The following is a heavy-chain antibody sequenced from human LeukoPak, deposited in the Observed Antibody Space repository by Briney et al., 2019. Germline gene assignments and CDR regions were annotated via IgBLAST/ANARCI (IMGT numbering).Heavy chain of an antibody. CDR3: ARDRGAAASYYYMDV. D-gene: IGHD6-13*01. Sequence: ASVKVSCKASGYTFTGYYMRWVRQAPGQGLEWMGWINPNSGGTNYAQKFQGKVTMTRDTSISTAYMELSRLRSDDTAVYYCARDRGAAASYYYMDVWGKGTTVTVSS. CDR1: GYTFTGYY. V-gene: IGHV1-2*02. J-gene: IGHJ6*03. CDR2: INPNSGGT.